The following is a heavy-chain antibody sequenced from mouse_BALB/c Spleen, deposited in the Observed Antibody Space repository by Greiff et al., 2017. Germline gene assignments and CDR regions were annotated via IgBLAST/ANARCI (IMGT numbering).Heavy chain of an antibody. J-gene: IGHJ2*01. V-gene: IGHV5-17*02. CDR3: ARGITTVVAPFDY. Sequence: DVKLVESGGGLVQPGGSRKLSCAASGFTFSSFGMHWVRQAPEKGLEWVAYISSGSSTIYYADTVKGRFTISRDNPKNTLFLQMTSLRSEDTAMYYCARGITTVVAPFDYWGQGTTLTVSS. CDR2: ISSGSSTI. D-gene: IGHD1-1*01. CDR1: GFTFSSFG.